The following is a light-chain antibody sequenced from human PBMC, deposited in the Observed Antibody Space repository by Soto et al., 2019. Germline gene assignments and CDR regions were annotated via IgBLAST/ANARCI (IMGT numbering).Light chain of an antibody. Sequence: EIVLTQSPGTLSLSPGERATLSCRASQSVSSSYLAWYQQKPGQAPRLLIYGASSRATGIPDRFSGGGSGTDFTLTISRLEPEDFAVYYCQQYGSFPTTFGQGTKVDNK. V-gene: IGKV3-20*01. CDR3: QQYGSFPTT. CDR1: QSVSSSY. J-gene: IGKJ1*01. CDR2: GAS.